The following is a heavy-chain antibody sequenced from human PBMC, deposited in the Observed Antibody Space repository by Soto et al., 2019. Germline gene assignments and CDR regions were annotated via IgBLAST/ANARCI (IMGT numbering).Heavy chain of an antibody. D-gene: IGHD3-3*02. CDR3: AKASNLYYHLSPYAFDV. CDR1: GFTFGRYG. CDR2: ISYDGSKK. Sequence: QVQLLESGGGVVQPGRSLRLSCAAPGFTFGRYGMHWVRQAPGKGLEWVAIISYDGSKKYYADSVKGRFTISRDNSKNTLYLEMNSLRAEDTAVYYCAKASNLYYHLSPYAFDVWGQGTMVTVSS. J-gene: IGHJ3*01. V-gene: IGHV3-30*18.